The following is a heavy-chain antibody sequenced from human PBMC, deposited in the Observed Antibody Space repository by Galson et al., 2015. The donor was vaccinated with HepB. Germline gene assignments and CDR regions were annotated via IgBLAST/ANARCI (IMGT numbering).Heavy chain of an antibody. J-gene: IGHJ6*02. CDR3: ARDQVPYDFWSGYRPREYYYYGMDV. CDR2: IGAYNGNT. CDR1: GYTFTSYG. V-gene: IGHV1-18*04. D-gene: IGHD3-3*01. Sequence: CKASGYTFTSYGISWVRQAPGQGLEWMGWIGAYNGNTNYAQKHQGRVTMTTDTSTSTAYMELRSLRSDDTAVYYCARDQVPYDFWSGYRPREYYYYGMDVWGQGTTVTVSS.